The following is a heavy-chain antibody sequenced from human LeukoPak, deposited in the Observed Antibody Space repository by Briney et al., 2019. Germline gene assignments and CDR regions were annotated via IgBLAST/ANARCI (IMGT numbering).Heavy chain of an antibody. CDR2: IKSKTDGGTT. CDR3: TTVSPLYGDYGGYYFHGMDV. CDR1: GFTFSDAW. J-gene: IGHJ6*02. Sequence: GGSLRLSCAASGFTFSDAWMSWVRQAPGKGLEWVGRIKSKTDGGTTDYAAPVKGRFTISRDDSKNTLYLQMNSLKTEDTAVYYCTTVSPLYGDYGGYYFHGMDVWGQGTTVTVSS. D-gene: IGHD4-17*01. V-gene: IGHV3-15*01.